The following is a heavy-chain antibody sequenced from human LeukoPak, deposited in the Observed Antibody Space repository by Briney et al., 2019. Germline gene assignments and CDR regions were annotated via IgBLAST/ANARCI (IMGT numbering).Heavy chain of an antibody. Sequence: GGSLRLSSAASGFTFSGYSMNWVRQAPGKGLEWVSYIHRSGKTIYYADSVKGRFTISRDNAKHSLYLQMNSLRAEDTAVYYCVRDPDALDYWGQGTLVTVSS. CDR1: GFTFSGYS. CDR3: VRDPDALDY. CDR2: IHRSGKTI. D-gene: IGHD1-14*01. J-gene: IGHJ4*02. V-gene: IGHV3-48*01.